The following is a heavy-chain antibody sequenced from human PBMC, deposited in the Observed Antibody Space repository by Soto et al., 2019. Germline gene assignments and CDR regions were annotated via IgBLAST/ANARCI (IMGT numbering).Heavy chain of an antibody. D-gene: IGHD3-16*01. CDR3: AREGYSHAYFDY. CDR1: GDSVSTRSYY. J-gene: IGHJ4*02. CDR2: IYYTGST. Sequence: PSETLSLTCTVSGDSVSTRSYYWSWIRQPPGQGLEWIGYIYYTGSTNYSPSLKSRVTISVDTSKNQFSLNLGSVTAADTAVYYCAREGYSHAYFDYWGQGIMVTVSS. V-gene: IGHV4-61*01.